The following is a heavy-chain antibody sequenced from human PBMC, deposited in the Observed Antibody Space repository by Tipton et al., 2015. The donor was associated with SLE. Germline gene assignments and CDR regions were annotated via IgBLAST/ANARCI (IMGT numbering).Heavy chain of an antibody. J-gene: IGHJ3*02. CDR1: GGSISSGSYY. V-gene: IGHV4-61*09. CDR3: ARDPDSSAFDI. Sequence: LRLSCTVSGGSISSGSYYWSWIRQPAGKGLEWVGHIYTSGSTNYNPSLKSRATISVDTSKNQFSLKLSSVTAADTAVYYCARDPDSSAFDIWGQGTMVTVSS. CDR2: IYTSGST. D-gene: IGHD2-15*01.